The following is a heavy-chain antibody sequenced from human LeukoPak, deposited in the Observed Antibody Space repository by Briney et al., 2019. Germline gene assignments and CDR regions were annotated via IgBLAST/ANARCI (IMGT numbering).Heavy chain of an antibody. CDR2: ISGSGGST. J-gene: IGHJ4*02. D-gene: IGHD2-21*01. CDR3: ARDLSGCGEFYY. CDR1: GFTFSSYA. Sequence: GGSLRLSCEASGFTFSSYAMSWVRQAPRKGLEWVSAISGSGGSTYYADSVKGRFTISRDNSKNTLYLQMNSLRAEDTAVYYCARDLSGCGEFYYWGQGTLVTVSS. V-gene: IGHV3-23*01.